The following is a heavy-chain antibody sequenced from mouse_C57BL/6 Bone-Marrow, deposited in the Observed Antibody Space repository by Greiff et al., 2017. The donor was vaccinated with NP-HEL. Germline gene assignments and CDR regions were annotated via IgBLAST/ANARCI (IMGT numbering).Heavy chain of an antibody. J-gene: IGHJ3*01. Sequence: DVMLVESGGGLVKPGGSLKLSCAASGFTFSDYGMHWVRQAPEKGLEWVAYISSGSSTIYYADTVKGRFTISRDNAKNTLFLQMTSLRSEDTAMYYCARPDGYDRAWVAYWGQGTLVTVSA. CDR3: ARPDGYDRAWVAY. D-gene: IGHD2-2*01. CDR1: GFTFSDYG. V-gene: IGHV5-17*01. CDR2: ISSGSSTI.